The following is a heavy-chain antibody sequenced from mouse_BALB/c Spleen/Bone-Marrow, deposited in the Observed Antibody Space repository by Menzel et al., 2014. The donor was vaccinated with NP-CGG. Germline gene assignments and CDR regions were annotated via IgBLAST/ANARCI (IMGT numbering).Heavy chain of an antibody. Sequence: EVQVVESGGGLVQPGGSRKLSCAASGFTFSSFAMHWIRQAPEKGLEWVAFISSGSNIIHYADTVKGRFTISRDNPKNTPFLQMTSLRSEDTAMYYCGRGDYWGQGTTLTVSS. CDR3: GRGDY. J-gene: IGHJ2*01. V-gene: IGHV5-17*02. CDR1: GFTFSSFA. CDR2: ISSGSNII.